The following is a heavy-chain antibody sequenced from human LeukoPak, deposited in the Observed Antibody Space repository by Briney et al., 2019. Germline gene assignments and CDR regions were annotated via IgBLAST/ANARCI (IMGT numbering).Heavy chain of an antibody. D-gene: IGHD1-14*01. Sequence: SETLSLTCNVSGGSISSFYCSWIRQPPGKGLEWIGYTSYSGKTNYNPPLKSRVTMSVDTSRNQSSLRLTSVTAADTAVYYCTRAPRKAWFDPWGQGTLVTVSS. J-gene: IGHJ5*02. CDR1: GGSISSFY. V-gene: IGHV4-59*01. CDR3: TRAPRKAWFDP. CDR2: TSYSGKT.